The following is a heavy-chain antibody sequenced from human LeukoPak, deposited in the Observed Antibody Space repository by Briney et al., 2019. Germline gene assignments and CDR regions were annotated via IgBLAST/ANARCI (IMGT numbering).Heavy chain of an antibody. D-gene: IGHD2-15*01. CDR1: GFTFSSYA. CDR3: ARDDCSGGSCYSYYGMDV. J-gene: IGHJ6*04. CDR2: ISSSGSTI. Sequence: GGSLRLSCAASGFTFSSYAMSWVRQAPGKGLEWVSYISSSGSTIYYADSVKGRFTISRDNAKNSLYLQMNSLRAEDTAVYYCARDDCSGGSCYSYYGMDVWGKGTTVTVSS. V-gene: IGHV3-48*03.